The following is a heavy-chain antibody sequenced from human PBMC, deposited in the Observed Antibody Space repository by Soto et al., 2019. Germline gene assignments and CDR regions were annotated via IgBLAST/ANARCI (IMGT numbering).Heavy chain of an antibody. D-gene: IGHD2-15*01. Sequence: EVQLLESGGGLVQPSRSLRLSCAASGFTFDDYAMHWVRQAPGKGLEWVSGISWNSGSIGYADSVKGRFTISRDNAKNSLYLRMNSLRAEDTALYYCAKDNCSGGSCYYFDYWGQGTLVTVSS. J-gene: IGHJ4*02. V-gene: IGHV3-9*01. CDR3: AKDNCSGGSCYYFDY. CDR1: GFTFDDYA. CDR2: ISWNSGSI.